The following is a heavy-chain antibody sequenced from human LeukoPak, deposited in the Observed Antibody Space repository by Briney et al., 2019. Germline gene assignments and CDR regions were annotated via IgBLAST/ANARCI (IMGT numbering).Heavy chain of an antibody. CDR3: ASEGHSSSVGIDF. V-gene: IGHV3-11*04. J-gene: IGHJ4*02. Sequence: GGSLRLSCAAAGLIFSDFYMSWIRQAPGKWLEWVSYISDRGTIISYADSVKGRFTISRDNAKTSLYLKMTSLRAADTAVYYCASEGHSSSVGIDFWGQGTLVTVSS. CDR2: ISDRGTII. D-gene: IGHD6-6*01. CDR1: GLIFSDFY.